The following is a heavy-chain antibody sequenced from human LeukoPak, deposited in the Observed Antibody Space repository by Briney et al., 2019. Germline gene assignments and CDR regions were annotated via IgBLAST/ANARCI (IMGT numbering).Heavy chain of an antibody. CDR1: GGSISRDF. CDR3: ASGYGDYWFDP. V-gene: IGHV4-59*01. CDR2: IYYTGST. D-gene: IGHD4-17*01. Sequence: SETLSLTYTVSGGSISRDFWSWIRQPPGKGLEWIGYIYYTGSTNYNPSLKSRVTISIDTSKNQFSLRLSSVTAADTAVYYCASGYGDYWFDPWGQGTLVTVSS. J-gene: IGHJ5*02.